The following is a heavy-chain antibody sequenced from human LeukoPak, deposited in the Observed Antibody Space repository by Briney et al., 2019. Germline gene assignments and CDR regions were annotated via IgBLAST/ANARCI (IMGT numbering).Heavy chain of an antibody. J-gene: IGHJ4*02. CDR1: GYSISSGYY. Sequence: SETLSLACAVSGYSISSGYYWGWIRQPPGKGLEWIGSIYHSGSTYYNPSLKSRVTISVDTSKNQFSLKLSSVTAADTAVYYCARDNWGTIDYWGQGTLVTVSS. V-gene: IGHV4-38-2*02. CDR3: ARDNWGTIDY. CDR2: IYHSGST. D-gene: IGHD7-27*01.